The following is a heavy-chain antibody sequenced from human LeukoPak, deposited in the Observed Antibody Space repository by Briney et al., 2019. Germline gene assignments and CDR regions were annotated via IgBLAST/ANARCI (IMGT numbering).Heavy chain of an antibody. CDR2: IYHSGST. CDR3: ARLYPSLRALHYYYYGMDV. CDR1: GGSISSSNW. V-gene: IGHV4-4*02. D-gene: IGHD3-16*01. Sequence: SETLSLTCAVSGGSISSSNWWSWVRQPPGKGLEWIGEIYHSGSTNYNPPLKSRVTISVDKSKNQFSLKLSSVTAADTAVHYCARLYPSLRALHYYYYGMDVWGQGTTVTVSS. J-gene: IGHJ6*02.